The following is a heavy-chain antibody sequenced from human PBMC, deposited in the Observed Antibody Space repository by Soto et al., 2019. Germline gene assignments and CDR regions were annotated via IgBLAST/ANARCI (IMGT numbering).Heavy chain of an antibody. CDR3: AKVHRKVSGLNWFDP. V-gene: IGHV3-23*01. Sequence: EVQLLESGGGLGQPGGSLRLSCAASGFTFRDYAMTWVRQAPGKGLEWGSSISGSGVRTDDADSVQGRFTIHRDNSNNSLYLQMNHLRAEDTAVYYCAKVHRKVSGLNWFDPCGQGTLVTVSS. J-gene: IGHJ5*02. CDR1: GFTFRDYA. CDR2: ISGSGVRT. D-gene: IGHD2-8*01.